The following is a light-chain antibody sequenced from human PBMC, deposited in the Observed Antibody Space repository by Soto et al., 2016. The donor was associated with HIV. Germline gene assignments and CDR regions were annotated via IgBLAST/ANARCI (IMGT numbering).Light chain of an antibody. CDR2: AAS. CDR1: QSINSW. Sequence: DIQMTQSPSTLSASVGDRVTITCRASQSINSWLAWYQHKPGKVPKLLIYAASTLQSGVPSRFSGSGSGTEFTLTISSLQPEDFATYYCQQLNSYPPTFGQGTRLEIK. CDR3: QQLNSYPPT. V-gene: IGKV1-9*01. J-gene: IGKJ5*01.